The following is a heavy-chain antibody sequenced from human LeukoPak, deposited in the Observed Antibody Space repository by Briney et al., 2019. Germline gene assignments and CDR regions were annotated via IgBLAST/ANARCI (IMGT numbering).Heavy chain of an antibody. J-gene: IGHJ4*02. CDR2: IYYSGST. D-gene: IGHD2-15*01. V-gene: IGHV4-30-4*01. CDR1: GGSINSGDYY. Sequence: SETLSLTCTVSGGSINSGDYYWSWIRQPPGKGLEWIGYIYYSGSTYYNPSLKSRVTISVDTSKNQFSLKLSSVTAADTAVYYCAGPDSSGGSCYFRFDYWGQGTLVTVS. CDR3: AGPDSSGGSCYFRFDY.